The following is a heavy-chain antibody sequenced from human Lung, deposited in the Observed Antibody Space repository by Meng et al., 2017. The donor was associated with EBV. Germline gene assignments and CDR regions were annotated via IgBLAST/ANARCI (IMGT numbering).Heavy chain of an antibody. D-gene: IGHD2-15*01. CDR3: AVTRYCSGGSCFDY. CDR1: GGSFSGYY. Sequence: QVQLQQGGAGVLKPSETLSLTCAVDGGSFSGYYWSWIRQPPGKVLEWIGEINHSGSTNYNPSLKSRVTISVDTSKNQFSLKLSSVTAADTAVYYCAVTRYCSGGSCFDYWGQGTLVTVSS. CDR2: INHSGST. J-gene: IGHJ4*02. V-gene: IGHV4-34*01.